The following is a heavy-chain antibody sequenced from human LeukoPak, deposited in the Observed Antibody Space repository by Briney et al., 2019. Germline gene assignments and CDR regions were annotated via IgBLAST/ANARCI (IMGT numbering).Heavy chain of an antibody. Sequence: PGGSLRLSCAASGFTFSSYAMRWVRHAPGKGLEWVAVVLYDGVKKYYLDSVEGRFTVSRATSRNTLYLQMDSLRAEDTAVYFCAKDALRHGDLYYFDYWGQGTSVIVSS. CDR1: GFTFSSYA. CDR2: VLYDGVKK. J-gene: IGHJ4*02. D-gene: IGHD7-27*01. V-gene: IGHV3-33*06. CDR3: AKDALRHGDLYYFDY.